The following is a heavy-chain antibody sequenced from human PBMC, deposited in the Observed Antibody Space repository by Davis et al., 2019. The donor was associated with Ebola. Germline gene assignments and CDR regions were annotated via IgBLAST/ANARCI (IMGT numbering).Heavy chain of an antibody. Sequence: GESLKISCKGSGYSFTRSWIAWVRQMPGKGLEWMGIIFPGDSDTRYSPSFQGQVTISADTSTSTTYLQWSSLKASDTGMYYCATNGSSDAFHIWGQGTMVTVSS. J-gene: IGHJ3*02. V-gene: IGHV5-51*01. CDR1: GYSFTRSW. CDR2: IFPGDSDT. D-gene: IGHD1-26*01. CDR3: ATNGSSDAFHI.